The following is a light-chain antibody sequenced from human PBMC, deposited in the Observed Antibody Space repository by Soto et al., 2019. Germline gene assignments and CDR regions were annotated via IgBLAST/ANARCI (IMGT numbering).Light chain of an antibody. Sequence: DIQMTHSPPTVSASVGRRLNITCRARQSISNSLALYQQKPGKAPNLLIYGASSLHSGVPSRLSGSGSGTDFTLTISSMKPEDYATYYCQQSYSTITFGQGTRLEIK. V-gene: IGKV1-39*01. CDR1: QSISNS. CDR2: GAS. CDR3: QQSYSTIT. J-gene: IGKJ5*01.